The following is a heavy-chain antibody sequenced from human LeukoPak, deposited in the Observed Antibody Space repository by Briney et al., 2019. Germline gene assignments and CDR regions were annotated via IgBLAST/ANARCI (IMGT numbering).Heavy chain of an antibody. Sequence: GASVKVSCKASGYTFTSYAMNWVRQAPGQGLEWMGWINTNTGNPTYAQGFTGRFVFSLDTSVSTAYLQISSLKAEDTAVYYCARVRVRGYYYGMDVWGQGTMVTVSS. V-gene: IGHV7-4-1*02. D-gene: IGHD3-10*01. CDR2: INTNTGNP. CDR1: GYTFTSYA. J-gene: IGHJ6*02. CDR3: ARVRVRGYYYGMDV.